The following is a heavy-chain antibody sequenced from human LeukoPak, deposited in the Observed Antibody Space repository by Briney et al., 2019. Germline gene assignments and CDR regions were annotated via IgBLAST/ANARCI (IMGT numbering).Heavy chain of an antibody. Sequence: GASVKVSCKASGYTFTGYYMHWVRQALGQGLGGRGWINPNSGGTNYAQKFQGRVTMTRDTSISTAYMELSRLRSDDTAVYYCATEGFESSSSVDYWGQGTLVTVSS. CDR1: GYTFTGYY. CDR2: INPNSGGT. V-gene: IGHV1-2*02. CDR3: ATEGFESSSSVDY. D-gene: IGHD6-6*01. J-gene: IGHJ4*02.